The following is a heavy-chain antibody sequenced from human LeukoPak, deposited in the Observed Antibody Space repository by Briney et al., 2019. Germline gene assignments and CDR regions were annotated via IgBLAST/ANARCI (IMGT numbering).Heavy chain of an antibody. CDR3: ARGQRFWGSWYFDL. Sequence: KPSETLSLTCTVSGGSISSSSYYWGWIRQPPGKGLEWIGSIYYSGSTYYNPSLKSRVTISVDTSKNQFSLKLSSVTAADTAVYYCARGQRFWGSWYFDLWGRGTLVTVSS. V-gene: IGHV4-39*07. J-gene: IGHJ2*01. D-gene: IGHD3-16*01. CDR1: GGSISSSSYY. CDR2: IYYSGST.